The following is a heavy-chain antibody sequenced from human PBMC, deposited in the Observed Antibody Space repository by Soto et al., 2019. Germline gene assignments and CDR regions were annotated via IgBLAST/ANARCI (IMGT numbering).Heavy chain of an antibody. Sequence: EVQLVESGGGLVQPGGSLRLSCVASGFSFSGYAMSWVRQAPGKGLVWVSSINGTGGSIYYADSVRGSFTISRDNSKNTLYLQMSSLRAEDAARYYCAKDSIPYSSSYDLDHWGRGALVTVSS. CDR3: AKDSIPYSSSYDLDH. J-gene: IGHJ4*02. D-gene: IGHD6-6*01. CDR2: INGTGGSI. V-gene: IGHV3-23*04. CDR1: GFSFSGYA.